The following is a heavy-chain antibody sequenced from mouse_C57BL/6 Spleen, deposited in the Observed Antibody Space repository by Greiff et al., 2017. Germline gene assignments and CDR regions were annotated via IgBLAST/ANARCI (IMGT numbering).Heavy chain of an antibody. CDR2: IDPETGGT. Sequence: QVQLQQSGAELVRPGASVTLSCKASGYTFTDYEMHWVKQTPVHGLEWIGAIDPETGGTAYNQKFKGKAILTADKSSSTAYMELRSLTSEDSAVYYCTRSRAYYGDHSYFEVWGTGTTVTVSS. D-gene: IGHD2-13*01. CDR1: GYTFTDYE. J-gene: IGHJ1*03. V-gene: IGHV1-15*01. CDR3: TRSRAYYGDHSYFEV.